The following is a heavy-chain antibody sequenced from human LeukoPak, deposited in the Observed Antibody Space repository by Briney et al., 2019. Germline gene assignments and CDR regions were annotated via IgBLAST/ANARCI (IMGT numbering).Heavy chain of an antibody. J-gene: IGHJ4*02. CDR2: ISWNRGSI. CDR1: GFTFDDYD. V-gene: IGHV3-9*03. Sequence: GMSLRLFCAASGFTFDDYDMHWVRHAPGKGLEWVSGISWNRGSIGYADSVKGRFTISRDNAKISLYLQMNSLRAEDMALYYCAKAEYSYGPYSYYCDYWGQGTLVTVSS. D-gene: IGHD5-18*01. CDR3: AKAEYSYGPYSYYCDY.